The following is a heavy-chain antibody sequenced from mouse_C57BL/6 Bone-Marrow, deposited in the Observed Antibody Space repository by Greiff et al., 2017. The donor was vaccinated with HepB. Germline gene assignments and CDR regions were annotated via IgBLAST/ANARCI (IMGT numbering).Heavy chain of an antibody. CDR1: GFTFSSYA. D-gene: IGHD1-1*01. Sequence: EVKLVESGEGLVKPGGSLKLSCAASGFTFSSYAMSWVRQTPEKRLEWVAYISSGGDYIYYADTVKGRFTISRDNARNTLYLQMSSLKSEDTAMYYCTRDLSYYGSSYWYFDVWGTGTTVTVSS. V-gene: IGHV5-9-1*02. J-gene: IGHJ1*03. CDR2: ISSGGDYI. CDR3: TRDLSYYGSSYWYFDV.